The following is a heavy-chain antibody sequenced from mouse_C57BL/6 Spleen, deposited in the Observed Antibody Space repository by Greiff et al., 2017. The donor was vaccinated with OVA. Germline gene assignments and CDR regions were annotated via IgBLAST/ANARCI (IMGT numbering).Heavy chain of an antibody. J-gene: IGHJ2*01. V-gene: IGHV1-52*01. CDR1: GYTFTSYW. CDR2: IDPSDSET. D-gene: IGHD5-1*01. Sequence: QVQLQQPGAELVRPGSSVKLSCKASGYTFTSYWMHWVKQRPIQGLEWIGNIDPSDSETHYNQKFKDKATLTVAKSSSTAYMQLSSLTSEDSAVFESARDRDEEYDFDDWGQGTTLTVSS. CDR3: ARDRDEEYDFDD.